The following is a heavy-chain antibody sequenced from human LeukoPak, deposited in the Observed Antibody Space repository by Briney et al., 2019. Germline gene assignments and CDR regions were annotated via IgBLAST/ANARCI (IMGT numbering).Heavy chain of an antibody. CDR1: GFTFSSYW. CDR2: INHNGNVN. J-gene: IGHJ6*02. CDR3: ARGGGLDV. Sequence: GGPRSLSCAASGFTFSSYWRNGAGRAPGKGLEWVASINHNGNVNYYVDSVKGRFTISRDNAKNSLYLQMSNLRAEDTAVYFCARGGGLDVWGQGATVTVSS. V-gene: IGHV3-7*03. D-gene: IGHD3-16*01.